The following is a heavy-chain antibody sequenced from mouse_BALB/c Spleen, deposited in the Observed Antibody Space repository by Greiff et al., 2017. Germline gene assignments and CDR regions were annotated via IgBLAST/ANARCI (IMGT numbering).Heavy chain of an antibody. J-gene: IGHJ2*01. V-gene: IGHV1-63*02. Sequence: VQLQQSGAELVRPGTSVKISCKASGYTFTNYWLGWVKQRPGHGLEWIGDIYPGGGYTNYNEKFKGKATLTADTSSSTAYMQLSSLTSEDSAVYFCARERGSYYFDYWGQGTTLTVSS. CDR2: IYPGGGYT. CDR1: GYTFTNYW. CDR3: ARERGSYYFDY.